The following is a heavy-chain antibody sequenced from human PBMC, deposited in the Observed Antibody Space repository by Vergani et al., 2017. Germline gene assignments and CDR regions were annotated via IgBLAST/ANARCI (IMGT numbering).Heavy chain of an antibody. CDR3: AIDGGHYDSSGYYYWDWYFDL. V-gene: IGHV3-30*01. CDR2: ISYDGSNK. Sequence: QVQLVESGGGVVQPGRSLRLSCAASGFTFSSYAMHWVRQAPGKGLEWVAVISYDGSNKYYADSVKGRFTISRDNSKNTLYLQMNSLRAEDTAVYYCAIDGGHYDSSGYYYWDWYFDLWGRGTLVTVSS. D-gene: IGHD3-22*01. J-gene: IGHJ2*01. CDR1: GFTFSSYA.